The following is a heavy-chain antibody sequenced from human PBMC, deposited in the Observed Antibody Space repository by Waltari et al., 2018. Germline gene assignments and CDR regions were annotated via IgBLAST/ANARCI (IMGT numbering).Heavy chain of an antibody. V-gene: IGHV4-59*01. Sequence: QVQLQESGPGLVKPSETLSLTCTVSGGSISSYYWSWIRQPPGKGLEWIGYIYYSGSTNYNPSLKSRVTKSVDTSKNQFSLKLSSVTAADTAVYYCARVIAAAGRGYYYYGMDIWGQGTTVTVSS. J-gene: IGHJ6*02. CDR3: ARVIAAAGRGYYYYGMDI. D-gene: IGHD6-13*01. CDR2: IYYSGST. CDR1: GGSISSYY.